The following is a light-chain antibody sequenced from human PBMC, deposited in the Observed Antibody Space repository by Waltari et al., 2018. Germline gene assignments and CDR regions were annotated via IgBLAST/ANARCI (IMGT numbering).Light chain of an antibody. CDR1: QDVSSE. V-gene: IGKV1-12*01. CDR3: QQGNTFPPT. CDR2: GAS. Sequence: DVQMTQSPSSVSASVGDRVTITCRATQDVSSEVAWYQQKPGQAPNLLMYGASTLQNGVPSRFSGSGSGTHFTLTISSLQPEDFATYFCQQGNTFPPTFGLGTRVQI. J-gene: IGKJ1*01.